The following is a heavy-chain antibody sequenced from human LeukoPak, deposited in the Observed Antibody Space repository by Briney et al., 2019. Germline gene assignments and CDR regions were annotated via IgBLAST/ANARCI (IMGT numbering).Heavy chain of an antibody. CDR3: ASPRETMWELKQAFDI. D-gene: IGHD1-26*01. CDR2: IYTSGST. J-gene: IGHJ3*02. Sequence: SQTLSLTCTVSGGSISSGSYYWSWIRQPAGKGLEWIGRIYTSGSTNYNPSLKSRVTISVDTSKNQFSLKLSSVTAADTAVCYCASPRETMWELKQAFDIWGQGTMVTVSS. V-gene: IGHV4-61*02. CDR1: GGSISSGSYY.